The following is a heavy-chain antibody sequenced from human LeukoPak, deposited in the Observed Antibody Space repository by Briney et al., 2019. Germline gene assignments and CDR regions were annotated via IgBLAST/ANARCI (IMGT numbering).Heavy chain of an antibody. CDR1: GFTFSSYG. Sequence: GGSLRLSCAASGFTFSSYGMHWVRQAPGKGLEWVAVISYDGSNKYYADSVKGRFTISRDNSKNTLCLQMNSLRAEDTAVYYCAKASYYYDSSGSYYFDYWGQGTLVTVSS. D-gene: IGHD3-22*01. CDR3: AKASYYYDSSGSYYFDY. V-gene: IGHV3-30*18. J-gene: IGHJ4*02. CDR2: ISYDGSNK.